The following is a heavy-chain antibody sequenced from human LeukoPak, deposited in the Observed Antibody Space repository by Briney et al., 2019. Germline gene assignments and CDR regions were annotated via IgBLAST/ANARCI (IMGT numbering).Heavy chain of an antibody. V-gene: IGHV3-23*01. CDR2: ISGSGGST. D-gene: IGHD4-17*01. CDR3: AIDYGDYVGPFDI. CDR1: GFTFSSYS. J-gene: IGHJ3*02. Sequence: GGSLRLSCAASGFTFSSYSMSWVRQAPGKGLEWVSTISGSGGSTYYADSVKGRFTISRDISKNTLYLQMNSLRAEDTAVYYCAIDYGDYVGPFDIWGQGTMVTVSS.